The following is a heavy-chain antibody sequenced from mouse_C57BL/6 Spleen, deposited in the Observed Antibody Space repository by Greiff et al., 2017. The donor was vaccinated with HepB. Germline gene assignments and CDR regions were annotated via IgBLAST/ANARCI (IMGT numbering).Heavy chain of an antibody. J-gene: IGHJ1*03. D-gene: IGHD1-1*01. Sequence: VQLKESGPELVKPGASVKISCKASGYAFSSSWMNWVKQRPGKGLEWIGRIYPGDGDTNYNGKFKGKATLTADKSSSTAYMQLSSLTSEDSAVYFCAREGNYYGSSQRYFDVWGTGTTVTVSS. CDR3: AREGNYYGSSQRYFDV. CDR1: GYAFSSSW. V-gene: IGHV1-82*01. CDR2: IYPGDGDT.